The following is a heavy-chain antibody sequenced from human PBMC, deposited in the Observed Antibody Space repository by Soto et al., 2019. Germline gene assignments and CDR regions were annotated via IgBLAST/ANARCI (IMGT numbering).Heavy chain of an antibody. CDR3: VRSNDPLDY. D-gene: IGHD1-1*01. CDR2: LYPNSGNA. Sequence: ASVKVCCKTSGDVFTNFDISWVRQAPGQGLEWMGWLYPNSGNADYAQKFQGRVALTRNTSIRTAYMERTNLRLEDTAVYYCVRSNDPLDYWRQGTLVTVSS. V-gene: IGHV1-8*01. CDR1: GDVFTNFD. J-gene: IGHJ4*02.